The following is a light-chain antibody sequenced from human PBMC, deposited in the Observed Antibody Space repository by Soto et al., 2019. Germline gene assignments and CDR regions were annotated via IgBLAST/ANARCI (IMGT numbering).Light chain of an antibody. CDR3: AAWDDTLNGLV. CDR1: SSNIGSNY. V-gene: IGLV1-47*01. CDR2: MAS. Sequence: QSVLTQPPSASGTPGQRVTISCSGSSSNIGSNYVYWYQQVPGTAPRLLMYMASQRPSGVPDRFSGSKSGTSASLAISGLRSEDEADYYCAAWDDTLNGLVFGGGTKVTVL. J-gene: IGLJ2*01.